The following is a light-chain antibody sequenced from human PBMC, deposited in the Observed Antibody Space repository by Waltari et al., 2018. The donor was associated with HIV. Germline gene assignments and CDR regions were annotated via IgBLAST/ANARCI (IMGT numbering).Light chain of an antibody. CDR3: QQSYESPFN. CDR2: SAS. V-gene: IGKV1-39*01. Sequence: DIHMTQSPSSQSASLGDRVLITCRASQAISTYLNWYQQKAGKAPVLLVYSASTLQSGAPSRFRGSGSGRDFTLSISGLQPEDFATYFCQQSYESPFNFGPGTK. CDR1: QAISTY. J-gene: IGKJ3*01.